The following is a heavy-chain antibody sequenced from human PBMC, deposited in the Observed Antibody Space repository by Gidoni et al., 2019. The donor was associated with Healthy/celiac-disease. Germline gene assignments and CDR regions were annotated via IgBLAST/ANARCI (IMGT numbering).Heavy chain of an antibody. CDR3: ARGPRDCSSTSCYYYYYYMDV. V-gene: IGHV1-2*02. D-gene: IGHD2-2*01. CDR2: INPNSGGT. CDR1: GYPFTGYY. J-gene: IGHJ6*03. Sequence: QVQLVQSGAEVKKPGASVKVSCKASGYPFTGYYMHWVRQAPGQGLEWMGWINPNSGGTNYAQKFQGRVTMTRDTSISTAYMELSRLRSDDTAVYYCARGPRDCSSTSCYYYYYYMDVWGKGTTVTVSS.